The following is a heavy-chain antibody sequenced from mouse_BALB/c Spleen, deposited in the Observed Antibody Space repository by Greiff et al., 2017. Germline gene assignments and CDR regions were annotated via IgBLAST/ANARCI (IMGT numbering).Heavy chain of an antibody. D-gene: IGHD1-1*01. CDR2: FYPGSGSI. V-gene: IGHV1-62-2*01. CDR3: ARHERRITTVVATAWFAY. CDR1: GYTFTEYI. J-gene: IGHJ3*01. Sequence: VKVVESGAELVKPGASVKLSCKASGYTFTEYIIHWVKQRSGQGLEWIGWFYPGSGSIKYNEKFKDKATLTADKSSSTVYMELSRLTSEDSAVYFCARHERRITTVVATAWFAYWGQGTLVTVSA.